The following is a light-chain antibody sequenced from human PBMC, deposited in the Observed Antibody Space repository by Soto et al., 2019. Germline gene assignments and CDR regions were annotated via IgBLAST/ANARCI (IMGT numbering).Light chain of an antibody. CDR3: QQYGSSPRT. V-gene: IGKV3-20*01. CDR2: GAS. J-gene: IGKJ1*01. CDR1: QSVSSCY. Sequence: EIVLTQSPGTLSLSPGERATLSCRASQSVSSCYLAWYQQKPGQAPMLLIYGASSRATGIPDRFSGSGSETDFTLTISRLEPEDFAVYYCQQYGSSPRTFGQGTKVEIK.